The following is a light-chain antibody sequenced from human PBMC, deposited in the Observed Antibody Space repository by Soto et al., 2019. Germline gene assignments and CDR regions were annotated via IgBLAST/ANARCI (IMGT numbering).Light chain of an antibody. V-gene: IGKV1-5*01. CDR3: QQYNSYSGT. CDR2: DAS. CDR1: QSISSW. J-gene: IGKJ4*01. Sequence: DIQMTQSPSTLSASVGDRVTITCRASQSISSWLAWYQQKPGKAPKLLIYDASSLESGVPSRFSGSGYGTEFTLTISSLQPDDFANYYCQQYNSYSGTFGGGTKVEIK.